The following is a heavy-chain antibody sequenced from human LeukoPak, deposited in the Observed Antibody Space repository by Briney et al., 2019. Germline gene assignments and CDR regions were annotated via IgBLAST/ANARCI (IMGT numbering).Heavy chain of an antibody. CDR2: IYTTGTT. CDR1: GGSISGYY. Sequence: PSETLSLTCTVSGGSISGYYWSWIRQPAGKGLEWIGRIYTTGTTHDNPSLKSRLTMSVDTSNNQVSLRLSSVTAADTAVYSCARLPFNSGYEYFDYWGQGILVTVSS. J-gene: IGHJ4*02. D-gene: IGHD5-12*01. V-gene: IGHV4-4*07. CDR3: ARLPFNSGYEYFDY.